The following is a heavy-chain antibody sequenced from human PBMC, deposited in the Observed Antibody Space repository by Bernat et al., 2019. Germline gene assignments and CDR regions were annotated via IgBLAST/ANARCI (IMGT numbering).Heavy chain of an antibody. CDR3: ARDRAAAGLKDYYYYYGMDV. CDR2: ISAYNGNT. Sequence: QVQLVQSGAEVKKPGSSVKVSCKASGYTFTSYGISWVRQAPGQGLEWMGWISAYNGNTNYAKKLQGRVTMTTDTSTSTAYMELRSLRSDDTAVYYCARDRAAAGLKDYYYYYGMDVWGQGTTVTVSS. J-gene: IGHJ6*02. CDR1: GYTFTSYG. V-gene: IGHV1-18*04. D-gene: IGHD6-13*01.